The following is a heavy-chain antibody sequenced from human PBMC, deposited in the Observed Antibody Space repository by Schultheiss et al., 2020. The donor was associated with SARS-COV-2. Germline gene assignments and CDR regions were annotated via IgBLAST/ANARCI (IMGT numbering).Heavy chain of an antibody. CDR3: ARRPTNYYYMDV. Sequence: GSLRLSCAVYGGSFSGYYWSWIRQPPGKGLEWIGEINHSGSTNYNPSLKSRVTMSVDTSKNQFSLKLSSVTAADTAVYYCARRPTNYYYMDVWGKGTTVTVSS. J-gene: IGHJ6*03. CDR2: INHSGST. CDR1: GGSFSGYY. D-gene: IGHD1-26*01. V-gene: IGHV4-34*01.